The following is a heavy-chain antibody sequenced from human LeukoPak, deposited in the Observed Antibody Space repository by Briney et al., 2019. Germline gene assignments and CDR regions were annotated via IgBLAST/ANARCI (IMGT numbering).Heavy chain of an antibody. J-gene: IGHJ4*02. CDR1: GYTFTSYY. CDR2: INPSGGST. D-gene: IGHD1-26*01. Sequence: ASVKVSCKASGYTFTSYYMHWVRQAPGQGLEWMGIINPSGGSTSYAQKFQGRVTMTRDTSTSTVYMELSSLRSEDTAVYYCAREVVGATKEDNFDYWGQGTLVTVSS. V-gene: IGHV1-46*01. CDR3: AREVVGATKEDNFDY.